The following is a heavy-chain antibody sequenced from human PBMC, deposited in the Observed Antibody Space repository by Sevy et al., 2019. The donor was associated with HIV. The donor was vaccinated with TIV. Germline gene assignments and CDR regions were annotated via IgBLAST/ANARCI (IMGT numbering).Heavy chain of an antibody. D-gene: IGHD5-18*01. CDR3: ARNKPVDTATVYYYGMDV. J-gene: IGHJ6*02. CDR2: INPNSGGT. Sequence: ASVKVSCKASGYTFTGYYMHWVRQAPGQGLEWMGWINPNSGGTNYAQKFQGRVTMTRDTSISTAYRELSRLRSDDTAVYYCARNKPVDTATVYYYGMDVWGQGTTVTVSS. CDR1: GYTFTGYY. V-gene: IGHV1-2*02.